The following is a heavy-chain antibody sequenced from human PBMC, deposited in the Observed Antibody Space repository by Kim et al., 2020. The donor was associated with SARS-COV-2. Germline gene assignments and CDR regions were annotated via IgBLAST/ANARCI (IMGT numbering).Heavy chain of an antibody. D-gene: IGHD6-19*01. Sequence: GGSLRLSCAASGFTFSSCALNWVRQTPGKGLEWVSTITGSGGSTYYADSVKGLFTISRDNSKNTLYLQMNSLRAEDTAVYYCAKRMSESSGWFVWDYWGQGTLVTVSS. CDR1: GFTFSSCA. V-gene: IGHV3-23*01. J-gene: IGHJ4*02. CDR2: ITGSGGST. CDR3: AKRMSESSGWFVWDY.